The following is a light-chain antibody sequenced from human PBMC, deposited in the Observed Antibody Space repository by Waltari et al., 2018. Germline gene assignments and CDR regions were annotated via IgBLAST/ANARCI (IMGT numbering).Light chain of an antibody. V-gene: IGKV1-39*01. CDR3: QQSYSTPWT. Sequence: DIQMTQSPSSLSASVGDRVTITCRASQSIRNYLNWYHQNPGKAPKLLIYAASSLQSGVPSRFSGSGSGTDFTLTISSLQPEDFATYYCQQSYSTPWTFGQGTKVEIK. CDR1: QSIRNY. CDR2: AAS. J-gene: IGKJ1*01.